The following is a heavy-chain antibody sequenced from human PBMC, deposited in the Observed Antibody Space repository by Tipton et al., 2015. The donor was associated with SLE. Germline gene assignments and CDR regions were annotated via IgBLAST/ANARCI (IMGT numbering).Heavy chain of an antibody. CDR2: IYYSGST. Sequence: TLSLTCTVSGGSISSHYWSWIRQPPGKGLERIGYIYYSGSTNYNPSLKSRVTISVDTSRNQFSLRLSSVTAADTAVYYCARSYCSSTSCYRYAFDIWGQGTMVTVSS. D-gene: IGHD2-2*02. V-gene: IGHV4-59*11. J-gene: IGHJ3*02. CDR3: ARSYCSSTSCYRYAFDI. CDR1: GGSISSHY.